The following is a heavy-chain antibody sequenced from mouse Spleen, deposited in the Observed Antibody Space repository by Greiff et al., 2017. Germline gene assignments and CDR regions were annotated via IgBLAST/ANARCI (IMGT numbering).Heavy chain of an antibody. Sequence: QVQLKESGAELVKPGASVKLSCKASGYIFTIYWVHWVKQRPGRGLEWIGRIDPNSGGTKYNEKFKSKATLTVDKPSSTAYMQLSSLTSEDSAVYYCARYYYDGSYNYALDYWGQGTSVTVSS. J-gene: IGHJ4*01. CDR1: GYIFTIYW. CDR3: ARYYYDGSYNYALDY. CDR2: IDPNSGGT. D-gene: IGHD1-1*01. V-gene: IGHV1-72*01.